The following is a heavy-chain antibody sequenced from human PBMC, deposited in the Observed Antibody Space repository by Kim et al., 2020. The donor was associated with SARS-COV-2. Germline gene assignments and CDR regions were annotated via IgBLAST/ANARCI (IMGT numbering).Heavy chain of an antibody. D-gene: IGHD3-10*01. J-gene: IGHJ6*02. V-gene: IGHV3-15*01. CDR1: GFTFSNAW. Sequence: GGSLRLSCAASGFTFSNAWMSWVRQAPGKGLEWVGRITSKTDGGTTVYAAPVKGGFTISRDDSKNTLYLQMNSLKTEDTAVYYCTTDVYGSGRYYYYYGMDVWGQGTTVTVSS. CDR2: ITSKTDGGTT. CDR3: TTDVYGSGRYYYYYGMDV.